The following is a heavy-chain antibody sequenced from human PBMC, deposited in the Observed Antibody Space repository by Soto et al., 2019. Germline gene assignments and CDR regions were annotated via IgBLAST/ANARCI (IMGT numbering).Heavy chain of an antibody. CDR2: ISGCGVAT. Sequence: EVQLLEFGGGLVHPGGSLRLSCGASDFPFGNHAMAWVRQAPGKGLEWVSTISGCGVATFYADSVKGRFTISRDNSKNTVSLQVNTLRDEDTAIDYCAKVMQRGRLVVDIWGQGTLVTVSS. CDR3: AKVMQRGRLVVDI. V-gene: IGHV3-23*01. CDR1: DFPFGNHA. D-gene: IGHD3-16*01. J-gene: IGHJ4*02.